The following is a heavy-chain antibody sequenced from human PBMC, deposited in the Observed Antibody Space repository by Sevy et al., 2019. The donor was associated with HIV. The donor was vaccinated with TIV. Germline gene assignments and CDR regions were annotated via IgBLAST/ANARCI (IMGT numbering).Heavy chain of an antibody. D-gene: IGHD3-22*01. CDR1: GFTFSSYS. CDR2: ISSSSSTI. CDR3: ARALGGYYCDSSAHYYFDY. J-gene: IGHJ4*02. V-gene: IGHV3-48*02. Sequence: GGSLRLSCAASGFTFSSYSMNWVRQAPGKGLEWVSYISSSSSTIYYADSVKGRFTISRDNAKNSLYQQMNSLRDEDTAVYYCARALGGYYCDSSAHYYFDYWGQGTLVTVSS.